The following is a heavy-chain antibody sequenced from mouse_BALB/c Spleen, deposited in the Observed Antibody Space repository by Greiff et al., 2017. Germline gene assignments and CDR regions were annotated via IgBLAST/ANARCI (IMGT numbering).Heavy chain of an antibody. V-gene: IGHV5-17*02. CDR2: ISSGSSTI. J-gene: IGHJ1*01. CDR3: ARSDGYLYWYFDV. CDR1: GFTFSSFG. Sequence: EVKVVESGGGLVQPGGSRKLSCAASGFTFSSFGMHWVRQAPEKGLEWVAYISSGSSTIYYADTVKGRFTISRDNPKNTLFLQMTSLRSEDTAMYYCARSDGYLYWYFDVWGAGTTVTVSS. D-gene: IGHD1-2*01.